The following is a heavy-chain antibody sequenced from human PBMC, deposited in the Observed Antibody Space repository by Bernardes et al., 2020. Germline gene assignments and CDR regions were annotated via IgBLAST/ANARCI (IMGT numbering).Heavy chain of an antibody. Sequence: GGSLSLSCAASGFTFSSYSMNWVRQAPGKGLEWVSSISSSSSYIYYADSVKGRFTISRDNAKNSLYLQMNSLRAEDTAVYYCASFEDTMVRGVIIEIDYWGQGTLVTVSS. CDR3: ASFEDTMVRGVIIEIDY. D-gene: IGHD3-10*01. J-gene: IGHJ4*02. CDR2: ISSSSSYI. V-gene: IGHV3-21*01. CDR1: GFTFSSYS.